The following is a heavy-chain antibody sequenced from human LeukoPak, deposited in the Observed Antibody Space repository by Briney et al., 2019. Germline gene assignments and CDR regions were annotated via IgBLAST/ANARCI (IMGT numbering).Heavy chain of an antibody. D-gene: IGHD2-2*01. Sequence: GGSLRLSCVISGFTFSSSAMSWVRQAPGKGLEWVSTISGSGGSTDYADSVKGRFTISRDNSKNTLYLQMNSLRAEDTAVYYCAKDLSTRTWFDPWGQGTLVTVSS. J-gene: IGHJ5*02. V-gene: IGHV3-23*01. CDR2: ISGSGGST. CDR3: AKDLSTRTWFDP. CDR1: GFTFSSSA.